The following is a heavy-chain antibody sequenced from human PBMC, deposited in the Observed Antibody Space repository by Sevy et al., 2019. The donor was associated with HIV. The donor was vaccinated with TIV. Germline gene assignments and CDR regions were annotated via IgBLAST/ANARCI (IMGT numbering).Heavy chain of an antibody. J-gene: IGHJ3*02. Sequence: GGSLRLSCAASGITFSSYAMSWVRQAPGKGLEWVSGISAGGGGTYHADSVKGRFTMSGDKSKNTLYLQVNSLTAEDTAEYYCASLLTEDPFDIWGQGTMVTVSS. CDR1: GITFSSYA. CDR3: ASLLTEDPFDI. V-gene: IGHV3-23*01. CDR2: ISAGGGGT. D-gene: IGHD3-10*01.